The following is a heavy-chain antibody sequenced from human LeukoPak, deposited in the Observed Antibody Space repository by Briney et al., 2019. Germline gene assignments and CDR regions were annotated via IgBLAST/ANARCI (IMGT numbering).Heavy chain of an antibody. CDR3: ARPPPPIAAAGTYFDY. D-gene: IGHD6-13*01. CDR1: GGSISSYY. V-gene: IGHV4-59*01. CDR2: IYYSGST. Sequence: SETLSLTCTVSGGSISSYYWSWIRQPPGKGLEWIGYIYYSGSTNYNPSLKSRVTISVDTSKNQFSLKLSSVTAADTAVYYCARPPPPIAAAGTYFDYWGQGTLVTVSS. J-gene: IGHJ4*02.